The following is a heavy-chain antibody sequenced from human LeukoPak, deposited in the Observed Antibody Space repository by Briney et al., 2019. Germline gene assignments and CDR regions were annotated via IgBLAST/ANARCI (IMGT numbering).Heavy chain of an antibody. CDR1: GGTFSSYA. Sequence: SVKVSCKASGGTFSSYAISWVRQAPGQGLEWMGGIIPIFGTANYAQKFQGRVTITADESTSTAYMELSSLRSEDTAVYYCAREREQWLVSDRGDFDYWGQGTLVTVSS. J-gene: IGHJ4*02. CDR3: AREREQWLVSDRGDFDY. V-gene: IGHV1-69*13. CDR2: IIPIFGTA. D-gene: IGHD6-19*01.